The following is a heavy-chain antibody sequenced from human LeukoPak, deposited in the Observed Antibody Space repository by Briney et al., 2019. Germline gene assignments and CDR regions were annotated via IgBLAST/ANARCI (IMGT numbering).Heavy chain of an antibody. J-gene: IGHJ4*02. D-gene: IGHD3-10*01. V-gene: IGHV3-23*01. CDR2: ISGSGGST. CDR1: GFTFSSYA. Sequence: GGSLRLSCAASGFTFSSYAMSWVRQAPGKGLEWVSAISGSGGSTYYADSVKGRFTISRDNSKNTLYLQMNSLRAEDKAVYSCAKAATFAFGGKDYWGQGTLVTVSS. CDR3: AKAATFAFGGKDY.